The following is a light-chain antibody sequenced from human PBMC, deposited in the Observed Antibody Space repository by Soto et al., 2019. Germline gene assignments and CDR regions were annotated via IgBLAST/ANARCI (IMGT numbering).Light chain of an antibody. CDR2: AAS. J-gene: IGKJ3*01. Sequence: AIRMTQSPSSLSASTGDRVTITCRASQGISSYLAWYQQIPGKAPKLLIYAASTLQSGVPSRFSGSGSGTDFTLTISCLQSEDFATYYCQQYYSYPGTFGPGTKVDIK. V-gene: IGKV1-8*01. CDR1: QGISSY. CDR3: QQYYSYPGT.